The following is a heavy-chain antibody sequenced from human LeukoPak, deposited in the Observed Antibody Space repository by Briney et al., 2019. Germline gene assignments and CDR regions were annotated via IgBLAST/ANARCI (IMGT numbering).Heavy chain of an antibody. D-gene: IGHD6-19*01. V-gene: IGHV3-7*01. J-gene: IGHJ4*02. CDR1: GFTFSSYW. CDR2: IKQDGSEK. Sequence: GGSLRLSCAASGFTFSSYWMSWVRQAPGKGLEWVANIKQDGSEKYYVDSVKGRFTISRDNAKNSLYLQMNSLRAEDTAVYYCAREQWLAGLSFDYWGQGTLVTVSS. CDR3: AREQWLAGLSFDY.